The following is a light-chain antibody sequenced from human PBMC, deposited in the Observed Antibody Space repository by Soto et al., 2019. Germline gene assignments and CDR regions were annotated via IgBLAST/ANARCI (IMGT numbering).Light chain of an antibody. Sequence: DIQMTQSPSTLSASVGDRVTITCRASQRINNYINWYQQKPGRAPKLLIYSASSLQSGTPSRFSGSGSGTDFTDCTRAISSLQPEDVATDDCPQTYMTTITFCQGTRLEIK. CDR3: PQTYMTTIT. CDR1: QRINNY. CDR2: SAS. V-gene: IGKV1-39*01. J-gene: IGKJ5*01.